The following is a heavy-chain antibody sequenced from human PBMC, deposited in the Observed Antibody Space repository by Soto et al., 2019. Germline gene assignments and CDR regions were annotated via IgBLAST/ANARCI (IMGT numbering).Heavy chain of an antibody. Sequence: EVQLLESGGGLVQPGGSLRLSCAASGFSFSSYAMSWVRQAPGKGLEWVSVISGSGGTDYADSVKGRFTISRDNSKSTLYLRMNNLRADDPAVYYCAKGASYGSRSYPLDPWGQGTLVTVSS. J-gene: IGHJ5*02. D-gene: IGHD3-10*01. V-gene: IGHV3-23*01. CDR1: GFSFSSYA. CDR2: ISGSGGT. CDR3: AKGASYGSRSYPLDP.